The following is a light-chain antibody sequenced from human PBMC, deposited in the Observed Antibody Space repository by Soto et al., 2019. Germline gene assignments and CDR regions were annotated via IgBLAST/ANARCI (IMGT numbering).Light chain of an antibody. Sequence: DIQMTQSPSTLSGSVGDRVTITCRASQTISSWLAWYQQKPGKAPKLLIYAASTLQSGVPSRFSGSGSGTDFTLTISSLQSEDFAVYYCQQYNNWPETFGQGTKVDIK. CDR2: AAS. V-gene: IGKV1-5*01. J-gene: IGKJ1*01. CDR3: QQYNNWPET. CDR1: QTISSW.